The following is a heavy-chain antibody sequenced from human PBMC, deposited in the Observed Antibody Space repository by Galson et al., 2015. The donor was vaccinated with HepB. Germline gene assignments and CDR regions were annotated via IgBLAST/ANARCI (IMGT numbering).Heavy chain of an antibody. CDR1: GFTFSSYW. CDR2: IKQDGSEK. Sequence: SLRLSCAASGFTFSSYWMSWVRQAPGKGLEWVANIKQDGSEKYYVDSVKGRFTISRDNAKNSLYLQMNSLRAEDTAVYYCARDFWFGESGRFDPWGQGTLVTVSS. V-gene: IGHV3-7*03. D-gene: IGHD3-10*01. J-gene: IGHJ5*02. CDR3: ARDFWFGESGRFDP.